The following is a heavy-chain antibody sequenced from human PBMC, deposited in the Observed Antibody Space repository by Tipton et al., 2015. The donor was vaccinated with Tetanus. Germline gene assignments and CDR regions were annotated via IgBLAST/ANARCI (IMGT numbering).Heavy chain of an antibody. Sequence: TLSLTCSVSGGSMGTNHWVWIRQAPGKRLESIGYIYSTGATKYNPSLEIRVRISIDTSKSQFSMRLSSVTVADTAVYYCARGMGAYLNWGQGTLVTVS. CDR2: IYSTGAT. J-gene: IGHJ4*02. CDR1: GGSMGTNH. CDR3: ARGMGAYLN. D-gene: IGHD1-26*01. V-gene: IGHV4-59*01.